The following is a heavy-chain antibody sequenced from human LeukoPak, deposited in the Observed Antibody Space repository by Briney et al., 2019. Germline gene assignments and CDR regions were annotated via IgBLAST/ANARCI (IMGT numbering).Heavy chain of an antibody. Sequence: SVKVSCKASGGTFSSYAISWVRQAPGQGLEWMGGIIPIFGTANYAQKFQGRVTITADESTSTAYMELSSLRSEDTAVYYCARAHKLGMSPYYYYYYMDVWGKGTTVTVSS. V-gene: IGHV1-69*13. CDR1: GGTFSSYA. J-gene: IGHJ6*03. CDR2: IIPIFGTA. CDR3: ARAHKLGMSPYYYYYYMDV. D-gene: IGHD6-13*01.